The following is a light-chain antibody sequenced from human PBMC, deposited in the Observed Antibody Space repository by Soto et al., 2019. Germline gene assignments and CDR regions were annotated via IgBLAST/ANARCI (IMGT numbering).Light chain of an antibody. CDR1: QSVSSN. V-gene: IGKV3-15*01. J-gene: IGKJ1*01. CDR3: QQYGGMWT. CDR2: GAS. Sequence: EIVMTQSPATLSVSPGERATLSCRASQSVSSNLAWYQQKPGQAPSLLIYGASTRATGTPARFSGSGSGTDFTLTINRLEPEDFAVYYCQQYGGMWTFGQGTKVDIK.